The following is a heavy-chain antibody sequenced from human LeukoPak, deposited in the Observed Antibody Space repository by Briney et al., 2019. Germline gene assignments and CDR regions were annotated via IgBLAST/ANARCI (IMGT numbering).Heavy chain of an antibody. Sequence: RASVKVSCKASGYTFTSYYMDWVRQAPGQGLEWVGIINPSGGTTSYAQKFQGRVTMTRDTSTSTVYMELSSLRSEDTAVYYCARAVPTVLLWFGELSGFDYWGQGTLVTVSS. V-gene: IGHV1-46*01. CDR2: INPSGGTT. CDR1: GYTFTSYY. CDR3: ARAVPTVLLWFGELSGFDY. D-gene: IGHD3-10*01. J-gene: IGHJ4*02.